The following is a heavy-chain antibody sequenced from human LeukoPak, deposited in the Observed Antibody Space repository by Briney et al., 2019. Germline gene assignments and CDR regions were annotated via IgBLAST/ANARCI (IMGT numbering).Heavy chain of an antibody. V-gene: IGHV3-23*01. CDR3: AKGGYCSSTSCYVGWFDP. CDR2: ISGGGGST. CDR1: GFTFSSYV. D-gene: IGHD2-2*01. Sequence: GGSLRLPCAPSGFTFSSYVMKWVRQSPGKGLEWVSVISGGGGSTYYADSVKGRFTISRDNSKNTLFLQMNSLRAENTAVYYCAKGGYCSSTSCYVGWFDPWGQGTLVTVSS. J-gene: IGHJ5*02.